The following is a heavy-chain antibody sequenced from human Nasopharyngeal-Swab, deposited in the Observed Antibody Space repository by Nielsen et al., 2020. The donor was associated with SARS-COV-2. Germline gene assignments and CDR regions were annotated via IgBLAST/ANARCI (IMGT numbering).Heavy chain of an antibody. Sequence: IRQPPGKGLEWLLSITGSGGTTYYTDSVKGRFTISRDNSRNPLYLQMNSLRAEDTAIYYCAGGSSGYSYAFDIWGQGTMVTVSS. D-gene: IGHD3-22*01. CDR2: ITGSGGTT. CDR3: AGGSSGYSYAFDI. V-gene: IGHV3-23*01. J-gene: IGHJ3*02.